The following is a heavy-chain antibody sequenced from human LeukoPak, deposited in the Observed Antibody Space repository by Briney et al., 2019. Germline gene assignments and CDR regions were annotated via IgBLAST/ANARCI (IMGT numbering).Heavy chain of an antibody. J-gene: IGHJ4*02. CDR2: ISGDGGST. CDR1: GFTFDDYA. V-gene: IGHV3-43*02. Sequence: GGSLRLSCAASGFTFDDYAMHWVRRVPGKGLEWVSLISGDGGSTDYADSVKGRFTISRDNSKNSLYLQMNRLRTEDTALYYCAKGAYRYALKFDYWGQGTLVTVSS. CDR3: AKGAYRYALKFDY. D-gene: IGHD3-16*02.